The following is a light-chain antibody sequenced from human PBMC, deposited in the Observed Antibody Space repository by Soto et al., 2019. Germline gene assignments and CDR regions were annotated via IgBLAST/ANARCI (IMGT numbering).Light chain of an antibody. Sequence: EIVMTQSPATLSVSPGERATLSCRASQSVSSNLAWYQQIPGQAPRLLIYGASTRPTVIPARFSGSGSGTEFTITISSLQSEDFAVYYCQQYSNWPITFGPGTKVDIK. CDR1: QSVSSN. CDR3: QQYSNWPIT. V-gene: IGKV3-15*01. J-gene: IGKJ3*01. CDR2: GAS.